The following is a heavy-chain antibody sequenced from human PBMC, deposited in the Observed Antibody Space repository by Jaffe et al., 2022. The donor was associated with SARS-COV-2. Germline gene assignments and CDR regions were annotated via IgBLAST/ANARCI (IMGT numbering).Heavy chain of an antibody. CDR1: GFTFSSYA. D-gene: IGHD3-22*01. CDR2: ISYDGSNK. J-gene: IGHJ4*02. Sequence: QVQLVESGGGVVQPGRSLRLSCAASGFTFSSYAMHWVRQAPGKGLEWVAVISYDGSNKYYADSVKGRFTISRDNSKNTLYLQMNSLRAEDTAVYYCARGGHNYYDSSGYYTPDLDYWGQGTLVTVSS. CDR3: ARGGHNYYDSSGYYTPDLDY. V-gene: IGHV3-30*04.